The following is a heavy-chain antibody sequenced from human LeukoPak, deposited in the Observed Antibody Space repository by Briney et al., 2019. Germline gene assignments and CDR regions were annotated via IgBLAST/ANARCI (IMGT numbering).Heavy chain of an antibody. D-gene: IGHD6-13*01. V-gene: IGHV3-30*18. CDR3: AKDGGLAAAGTGDY. CDR1: GFTFSSYG. CDR2: ISYDGSNK. Sequence: PGGSLRLSCAASGFTFSSYGMHWVRQAPGKGLEWVAVISYDGSNKYYADSVKGRFTISRDNSKNTLYLQMNSLRAEDTAVYYCAKDGGLAAAGTGDYWGQGTLVTVSS. J-gene: IGHJ4*02.